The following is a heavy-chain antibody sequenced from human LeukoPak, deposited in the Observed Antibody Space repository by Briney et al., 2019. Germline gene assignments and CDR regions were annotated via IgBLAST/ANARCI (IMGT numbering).Heavy chain of an antibody. J-gene: IGHJ4*02. D-gene: IGHD3-16*01. CDR2: ISSSSSYI. Sequence: GGSLRLSCAASGFTFSSYSMNWVRQAPGKGLEWVSSISSSSSYIYYADSVKGRFTISRDNAKNSLYLQMNSLRAEDTAVYYCARGGGANYYFDYWGQGTLVTVSS. V-gene: IGHV3-21*01. CDR1: GFTFSSYS. CDR3: ARGGGANYYFDY.